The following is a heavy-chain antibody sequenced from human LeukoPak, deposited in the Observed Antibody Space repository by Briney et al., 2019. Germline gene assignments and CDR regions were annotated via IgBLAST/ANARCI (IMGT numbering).Heavy chain of an antibody. CDR3: ARTSYTSSWGF. V-gene: IGHV4-39*01. J-gene: IGHJ4*02. CDR1: GGSISSSDYY. CDR2: IYYSGST. Sequence: SETLSLTCTVSGGSISSSDYYWRWIRQPPGKGLEWIGCIYYSGSTYYNPSLKGRVNISVDTSKNQFSLKLSSVTAADTAVYYCARTSYTSSWGFWGQGTLVTVSS. D-gene: IGHD6-13*01.